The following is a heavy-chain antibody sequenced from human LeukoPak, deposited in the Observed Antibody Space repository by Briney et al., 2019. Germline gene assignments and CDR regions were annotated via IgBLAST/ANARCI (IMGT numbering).Heavy chain of an antibody. CDR1: GFTFSTFA. D-gene: IGHD1-26*01. Sequence: PGGSLRLSCAASGFTFSTFAMSWVRQAPGKGLEWVSAISGSGGGAYYADSVKGRFTVSRDNAKNSLYLQMNSLRAEDTAVYYCASWWSYGGLDYWGQGTLVTVSS. V-gene: IGHV3-23*01. J-gene: IGHJ4*02. CDR2: ISGSGGGA. CDR3: ASWWSYGGLDY.